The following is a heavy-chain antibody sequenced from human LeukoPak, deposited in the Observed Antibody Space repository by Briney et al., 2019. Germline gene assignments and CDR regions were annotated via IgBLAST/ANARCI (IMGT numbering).Heavy chain of an antibody. D-gene: IGHD5-18*01. CDR3: ARDRWLGY. CDR1: GGSVSSGSYY. J-gene: IGHJ4*02. CDR2: FYYSGST. V-gene: IGHV4-61*01. Sequence: PSETLSLTCTVSGGSVSSGSYYWSWIRQPPGKGLEWIGYFYYSGSTNYNPSLKSRVTISVDTSKNQFSLKVSSVTAADTAVYYCARDRWLGYWGQGTLVTVSS.